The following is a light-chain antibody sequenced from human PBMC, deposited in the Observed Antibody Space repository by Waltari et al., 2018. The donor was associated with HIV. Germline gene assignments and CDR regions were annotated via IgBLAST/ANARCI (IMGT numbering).Light chain of an antibody. J-gene: IGLJ1*01. CDR1: RRDVGSYKV. CDR3: CSYAGRSTHV. Sequence: QSALTQPASVSASPGQSLTISCTRPRRDVGSYKVVSWYQQHPGKAPKLMIYEVTKRPSGVSNLFSGSKSGNTASLTISGLQAEDEADYYCCSYAGRSTHVFGTGTKVTVL. V-gene: IGLV2-23*02. CDR2: EVT.